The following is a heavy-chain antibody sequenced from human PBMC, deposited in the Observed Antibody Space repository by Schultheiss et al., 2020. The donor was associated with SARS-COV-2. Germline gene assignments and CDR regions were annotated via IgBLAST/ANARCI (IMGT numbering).Heavy chain of an antibody. Sequence: GESLKISCAASGFTFSTYAMHWVRQAPGKGLEWVALISYDGSNKYYADSVKGRFTISRDNSKNTLYLQMNSLRAEDTAVYYCARVRSVVVTAIRSGWFDPWGQGTLVTVSS. CDR3: ARVRSVVVTAIRSGWFDP. J-gene: IGHJ5*02. CDR2: ISYDGSNK. CDR1: GFTFSTYA. V-gene: IGHV3-30*01. D-gene: IGHD2-21*02.